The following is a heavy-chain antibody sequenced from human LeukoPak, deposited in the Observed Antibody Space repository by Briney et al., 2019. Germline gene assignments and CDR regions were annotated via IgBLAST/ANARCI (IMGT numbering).Heavy chain of an antibody. J-gene: IGHJ4*02. CDR2: IKSKTDGGTT. CDR1: GFTFSNAW. D-gene: IGHD5-12*01. Sequence: PGGSLRLSCAASGFTFSNAWMSWVRQAPGKGLEWVGRIKSKTDGGTTDYAAPVKGRFTISRDDSKNTLYLQMNSLKTEDTAVYYRTTGYSGYDYEFDYWGQGTLVTVSS. CDR3: TTGYSGYDYEFDY. V-gene: IGHV3-15*01.